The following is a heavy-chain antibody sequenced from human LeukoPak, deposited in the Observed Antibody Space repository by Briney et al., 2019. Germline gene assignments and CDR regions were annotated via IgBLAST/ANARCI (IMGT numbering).Heavy chain of an antibody. CDR1: GGSISSGGYY. CDR3: ARVDCSGGSCYSWWFDP. J-gene: IGHJ5*02. CDR2: IYYSGST. D-gene: IGHD2-15*01. V-gene: IGHV4-31*03. Sequence: PSETLSLTCTVSGGSISSGGYYWSWIRQHLGKGLEWIGYIYYSGSTYYNPSLKSRVTISVDTSKNQFSLKLSSVTAADTAVYYCARVDCSGGSCYSWWFDPWGQGTLVTVSS.